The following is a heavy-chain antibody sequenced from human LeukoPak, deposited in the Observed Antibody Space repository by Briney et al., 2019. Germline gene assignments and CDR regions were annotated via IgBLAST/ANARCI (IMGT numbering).Heavy chain of an antibody. J-gene: IGHJ4*02. D-gene: IGHD3-9*01. Sequence: PSETLSLTCTVSGGSISSYYWSWIRQPPGKGLEWIGYIYYSGSTNYNPSLKSRVTISVDTSKNQFSLKLSSVTAADTAVYYCARDSGILTGGLIDYWGQGTLVTVSS. CDR3: ARDSGILTGGLIDY. V-gene: IGHV4-59*01. CDR1: GGSISSYY. CDR2: IYYSGST.